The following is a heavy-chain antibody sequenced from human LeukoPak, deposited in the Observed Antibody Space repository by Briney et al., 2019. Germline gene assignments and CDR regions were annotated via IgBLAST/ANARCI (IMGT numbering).Heavy chain of an antibody. D-gene: IGHD3-22*01. CDR1: GGSINNYW. Sequence: SETLSLTCAVSGGSINNYWWSWIRQPPGKGLEWIGYIYYSGSTNYNPSLKSRVTISVDTSKNQFSLKLSSVTAADTAVYYCARDGLSHDSSGYYVRDAFDIWGQGTMVTVSS. J-gene: IGHJ3*02. CDR2: IYYSGST. V-gene: IGHV4-59*01. CDR3: ARDGLSHDSSGYYVRDAFDI.